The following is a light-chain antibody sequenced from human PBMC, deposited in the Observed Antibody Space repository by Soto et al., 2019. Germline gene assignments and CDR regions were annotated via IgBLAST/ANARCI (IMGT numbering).Light chain of an antibody. CDR2: AVS. Sequence: SVLTQPASVSGSPGQSITISCTGTSSDVGGYNSVSWYQQHPGKAPKLMIYAVSNRPSGVSNRFSGSKSGNTASLTISGLQAEDEADYYCDSYTSSSTVVFGGGTKLTVL. CDR3: DSYTSSSTVV. J-gene: IGLJ3*02. V-gene: IGLV2-14*01. CDR1: SSDVGGYNS.